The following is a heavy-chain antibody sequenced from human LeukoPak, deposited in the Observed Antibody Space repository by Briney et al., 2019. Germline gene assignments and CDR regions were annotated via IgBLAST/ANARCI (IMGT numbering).Heavy chain of an antibody. D-gene: IGHD1-26*01. Sequence: PGGSLRLSCAASGFTFSSYWMSWVRQAPGKGLEWVANIKQDGSETSHVDSVKGRFTISRDNPKNSLYLQMNGLRAEDTAVYYCAKDVGKWESLHFFDYWGQGTLVTVSS. CDR2: IKQDGSET. V-gene: IGHV3-7*01. CDR1: GFTFSSYW. CDR3: AKDVGKWESLHFFDY. J-gene: IGHJ4*02.